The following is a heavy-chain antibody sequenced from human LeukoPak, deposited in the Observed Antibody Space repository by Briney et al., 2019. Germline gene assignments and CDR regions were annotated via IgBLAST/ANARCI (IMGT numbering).Heavy chain of an antibody. V-gene: IGHV3-9*03. J-gene: IGHJ4*02. D-gene: IGHD6-19*01. CDR2: ISWNSGSI. CDR3: TRSSGWYNYFDY. Sequence: GGSLRLSCVASGFTFDNYAMHWVRQVPGKGLEWVSGISWNSGSIAYADSVKGRFTISRDNAKNSLYLQMNSLKAEDMAFYYCTRSSGWYNYFDYWGQGTLVTVSS. CDR1: GFTFDNYA.